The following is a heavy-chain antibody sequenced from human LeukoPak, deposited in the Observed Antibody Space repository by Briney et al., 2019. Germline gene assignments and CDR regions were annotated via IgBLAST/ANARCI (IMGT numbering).Heavy chain of an antibody. Sequence: ASVKVSCKASGYTFTGYYMYWVRQAPGQGLECMGWINPNSGVTNYAQKFQGRVTMTRDTSISTAYMDLSRLRSDDTAVYYCARASGSYYGFDYWGQGTLVTVSS. J-gene: IGHJ4*02. CDR1: GYTFTGYY. D-gene: IGHD1-26*01. CDR3: ARASGSYYGFDY. V-gene: IGHV1-2*02. CDR2: INPNSGVT.